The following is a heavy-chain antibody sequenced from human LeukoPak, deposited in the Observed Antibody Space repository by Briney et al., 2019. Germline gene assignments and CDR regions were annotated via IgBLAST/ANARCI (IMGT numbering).Heavy chain of an antibody. CDR1: GYSFTSYW. CDR2: IYPGDSDT. CDR3: AKATPYYDILTGYYPGWFDP. V-gene: IGHV5-51*01. Sequence: GESLKISCKGSGYSFTSYWIGWVRQMPGKGPEWMGIIYPGDSDTRYSPSFQGQVTISADKSISTAYLQWSSLKASDTVMYYCAKATPYYDILTGYYPGWFDPWGQGTLVTVSS. J-gene: IGHJ5*02. D-gene: IGHD3-9*01.